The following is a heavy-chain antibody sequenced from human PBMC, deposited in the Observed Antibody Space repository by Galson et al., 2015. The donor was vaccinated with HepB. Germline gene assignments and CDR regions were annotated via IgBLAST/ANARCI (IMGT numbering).Heavy chain of an antibody. CDR3: ARGSEYFDY. CDR1: GYYFFGYA. J-gene: IGHJ4*02. CDR2: INPGNGNT. D-gene: IGHD6-19*01. V-gene: IGHV1-3*01. Sequence: SVKVSCKAAGYYFFGYAVHWVRQAPGQGLEWMGWINPGNGNTKYSQTFQGRVTITKYTSASTVYMELSSLTSADTAVYYCARGSEYFDYWGQGALVTVSS.